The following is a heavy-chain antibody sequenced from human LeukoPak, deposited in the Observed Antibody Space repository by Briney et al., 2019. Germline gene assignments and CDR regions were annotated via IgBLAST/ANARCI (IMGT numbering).Heavy chain of an antibody. V-gene: IGHV3-48*03. D-gene: IGHD3-10*01. CDR1: GFTFSSYE. CDR2: ISVSGSPL. Sequence: PGGSLRLSCAASGFTFSSYEMIWVRQAPGKGLEWVSYISVSGSPLHYADSVQGRFTISRDNAENSVFLQMNSLRAEDTALYYCARRVPYYGMDVWGQGTTVTVSS. CDR3: ARRVPYYGMDV. J-gene: IGHJ6*02.